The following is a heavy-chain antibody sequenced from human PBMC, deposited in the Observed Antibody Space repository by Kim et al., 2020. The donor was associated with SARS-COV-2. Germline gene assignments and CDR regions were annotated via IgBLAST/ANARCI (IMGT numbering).Heavy chain of an antibody. CDR2: ISYEQNNR. J-gene: IGHJ4*02. CDR3: ANDQGGRYSGYDPYYFGY. D-gene: IGHD5-12*01. Sequence: GGSLRLSCAVSGFTFSTYRMHWVRQAPGKGLEWVAIISYEQNNRYYADSVKGRFFISRDNSKNTLYLQLNSLRPEDTGVYYCANDQGGRYSGYDPYYFGYWGQGTLVTVSS. CDR1: GFTFSTYR. V-gene: IGHV3-30-3*02.